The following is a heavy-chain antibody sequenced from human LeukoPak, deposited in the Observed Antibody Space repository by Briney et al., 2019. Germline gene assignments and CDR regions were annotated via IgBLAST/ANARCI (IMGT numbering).Heavy chain of an antibody. V-gene: IGHV1-8*03. D-gene: IGHD3-10*01. CDR1: GYTFSSYD. CDR3: ARGGYYGSGSYYIDYYYYYMDV. CDR2: MNPNSGNR. J-gene: IGHJ6*03. Sequence: ASVKVSCKASGYTFSSYDINWVRQATGQGLEWMGWMNPNSGNRGYAQKFQGRVTITRNTSISTAYMELRSLRSDDTAVYYCARGGYYGSGSYYIDYYYYYMDVWGKGPRSPSP.